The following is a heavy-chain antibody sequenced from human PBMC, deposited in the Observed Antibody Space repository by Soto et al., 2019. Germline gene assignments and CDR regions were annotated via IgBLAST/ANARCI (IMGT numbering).Heavy chain of an antibody. CDR1: GGTFSSYA. J-gene: IGHJ3*02. CDR2: IIPIFGTA. D-gene: IGHD3-22*01. Sequence: ASVNVSCKASGGTFSSYAISWVRQAPGQGLEWMGGIIPIFGTANYAQKFQGRVTITADKSTSTAYMELSSLRSEDTAVYYCAREAGEVVVIPRAGHALDIWGQGTMVTVS. V-gene: IGHV1-69*06. CDR3: AREAGEVVVIPRAGHALDI.